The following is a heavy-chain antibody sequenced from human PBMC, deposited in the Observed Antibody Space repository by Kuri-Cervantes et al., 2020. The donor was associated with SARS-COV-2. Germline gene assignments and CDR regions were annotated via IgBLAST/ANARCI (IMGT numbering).Heavy chain of an antibody. V-gene: IGHV4-39*02. CDR1: GGSISSSGYY. D-gene: IGHD5-18*01. CDR2: IYYSGST. J-gene: IGHJ3*01. Sequence: SETLSLTCTVSGGSISSSGYYWGWSRQPPGKGLVWIGSIYYSGSTYYNPSLKTRVTMSVDTSKNQCSLKLSSVTAADTAVYYCAREVPYSDDAFDLWGQGTMVTVSS. CDR3: AREVPYSDDAFDL.